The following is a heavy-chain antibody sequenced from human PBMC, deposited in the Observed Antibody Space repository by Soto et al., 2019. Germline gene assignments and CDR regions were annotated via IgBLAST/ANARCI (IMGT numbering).Heavy chain of an antibody. CDR3: AIADIVVVPADLSGGVDYGMDV. D-gene: IGHD2-2*01. J-gene: IGHJ6*01. CDR2: IIPILGIA. Sequence: QVQLVQSGAEVKKPGSSVKVSCKASGGTFSSYTISWVRQAPGQGLEWMGRIIPILGIANYAQKFQGRVTITAEKYRSTGYMGLSSVSVEDTVVYYCAIADIVVVPADLSGGVDYGMDVWGRGTTVTVSS. V-gene: IGHV1-69*02. CDR1: GGTFSSYT.